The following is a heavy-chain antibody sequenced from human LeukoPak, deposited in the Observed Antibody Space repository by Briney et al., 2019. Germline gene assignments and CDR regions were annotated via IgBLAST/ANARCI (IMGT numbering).Heavy chain of an antibody. CDR2: IYHNGNT. CDR1: DGSISSSYW. D-gene: IGHD5-24*01. J-gene: IGHJ4*02. Sequence: PSGSLSLSGAVSDGSISSSYWWSWVRQPPGKGLEWIGEIYHNGNTNYNPSLKSRVTISVDKSKNQFSLKLRSVTAADTAVYYCATSRDGYNKFDYWGQGTLVTVSS. CDR3: ATSRDGYNKFDY. V-gene: IGHV4-4*02.